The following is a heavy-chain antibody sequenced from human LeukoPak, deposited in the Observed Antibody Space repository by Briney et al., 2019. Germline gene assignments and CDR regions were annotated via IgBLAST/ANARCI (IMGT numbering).Heavy chain of an antibody. J-gene: IGHJ3*02. Sequence: SETLSLTCTVSGGSFSTYYWSWIRQPPGKGLEWIGYIYYSESTDYNPSLKSRVTISVDTSKNQFSLKLSSVTAADTAVYYCARRVTAAGRNDAFDIWGQGTMVTVSS. CDR3: ARRVTAAGRNDAFDI. D-gene: IGHD6-13*01. CDR2: IYYSEST. CDR1: GGSFSTYY. V-gene: IGHV4-59*08.